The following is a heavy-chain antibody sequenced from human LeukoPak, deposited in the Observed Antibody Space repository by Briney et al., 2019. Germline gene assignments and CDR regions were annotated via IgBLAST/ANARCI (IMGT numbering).Heavy chain of an antibody. CDR3: AKDNFGDSSGLDY. V-gene: IGHV3-33*06. D-gene: IGHD3-22*01. Sequence: GGSLRLSCAASGFTFSSYGMHWVRQAPGKGLEWVAVIWYDRSNKYYADSVKGRFTISRDNSKNTLYLQMNSLRAEDTAVYYCAKDNFGDSSGLDYWGQGTLVTVSS. CDR2: IWYDRSNK. J-gene: IGHJ4*02. CDR1: GFTFSSYG.